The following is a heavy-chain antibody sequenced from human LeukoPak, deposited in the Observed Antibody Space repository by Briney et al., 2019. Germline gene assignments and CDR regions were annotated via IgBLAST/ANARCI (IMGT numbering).Heavy chain of an antibody. CDR2: IIPILGIA. V-gene: IGHV1-69*04. CDR1: GGTFSSYA. Sequence: SVKLSCKASGGTFSSYAISWVRQAPGQGLEWMGRIIPILGIANYAQKFQGRVTITADKSTSTAYMELSSLRSEDTAVYYCARDGVNWNDGGNWFDPWGQGTLVTVSS. D-gene: IGHD1-20*01. CDR3: ARDGVNWNDGGNWFDP. J-gene: IGHJ5*02.